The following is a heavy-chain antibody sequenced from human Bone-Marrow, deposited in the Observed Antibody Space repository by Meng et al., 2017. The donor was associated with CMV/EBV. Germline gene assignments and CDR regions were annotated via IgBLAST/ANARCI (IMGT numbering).Heavy chain of an antibody. CDR1: GRSISSSY. D-gene: IGHD3-10*01. V-gene: IGHV4-4*07. J-gene: IGHJ4*02. CDR2: IYTSGST. CDR3: ARAMVRGVQRYFDY. Sequence: VQLQASVPGLVTPSHTLALTCTVSGRSISSSYWSWIRQPAGKGLEWIGRIYTSGSTNYNPSLKSRVTMSVDTSKNQFSLKLSSVTAADTAVYYCARAMVRGVQRYFDYWGQGTLVTVSS.